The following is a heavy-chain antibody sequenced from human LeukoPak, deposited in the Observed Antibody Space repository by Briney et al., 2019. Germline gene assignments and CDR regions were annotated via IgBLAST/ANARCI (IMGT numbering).Heavy chain of an antibody. CDR3: ARLVGTYYYDSSGYFADY. J-gene: IGHJ4*02. Sequence: GESLKISCKGSGYSFTSYWIGWVRQMPGKGLEWMGIIYPGDSDTRYSPSFQGQVTISADKSISTAYLQWSSLKASDTAMYYCARLVGTYYYDSSGYFADYWGQGTLVTVSS. CDR1: GYSFTSYW. D-gene: IGHD3-22*01. CDR2: IYPGDSDT. V-gene: IGHV5-51*01.